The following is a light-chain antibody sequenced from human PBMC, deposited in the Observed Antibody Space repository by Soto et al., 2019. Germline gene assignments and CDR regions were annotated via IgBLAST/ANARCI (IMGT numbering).Light chain of an antibody. CDR3: SSYKSSSPLPYV. CDR2: DVN. Sequence: QSALTQPASVSGSPGQSITISCTGTRSDVGGYNLVSWYQQYPDKAPKLMIFDVNTRPSGVSNRFSGSKSGNTASLTISGLQAEDEADYYCSSYKSSSPLPYVFGTGTKLTVL. J-gene: IGLJ1*01. V-gene: IGLV2-14*01. CDR1: RSDVGGYNL.